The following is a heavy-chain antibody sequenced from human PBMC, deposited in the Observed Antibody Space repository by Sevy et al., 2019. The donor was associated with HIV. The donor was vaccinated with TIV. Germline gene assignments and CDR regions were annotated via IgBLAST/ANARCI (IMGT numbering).Heavy chain of an antibody. Sequence: GGSLGLSCAASGFTCSSYAMNWVRQAPGKGLEWVSSINAISSNIYYADSVKGRFTISRDNAENSLYLQMNSVRAEDTAVYYCARDLFSGGNAVYGYWGQGTLVTVSS. CDR3: ARDLFSGGNAVYGY. J-gene: IGHJ4*02. D-gene: IGHD2-15*01. CDR1: GFTCSSYA. CDR2: INAISSNI. V-gene: IGHV3-21*01.